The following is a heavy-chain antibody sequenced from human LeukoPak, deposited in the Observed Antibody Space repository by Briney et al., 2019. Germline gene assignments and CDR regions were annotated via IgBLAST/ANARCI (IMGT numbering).Heavy chain of an antibody. CDR1: GGSFSGYY. J-gene: IGHJ4*02. Sequence: SETLSHTRAVYGGSFSGYYWRWIRPTLGKGLEWIAEINHSGSTNYDPSLKSRVTISVDTSKNQFSLKLSSVTAADTAVYYCARGRSGNWTPGGYWGQGTLVTVSS. CDR3: ARGRSGNWTPGGY. V-gene: IGHV4-34*01. D-gene: IGHD1-1*01. CDR2: INHSGST.